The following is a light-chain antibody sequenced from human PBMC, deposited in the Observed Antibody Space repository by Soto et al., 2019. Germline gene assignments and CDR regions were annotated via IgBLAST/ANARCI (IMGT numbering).Light chain of an antibody. CDR3: QQYVYSPPA. J-gene: IGKJ4*01. V-gene: IGKV3-20*01. CDR2: ATS. Sequence: IVLTQSPATLSLSPGERATLSCRASQSINSDFLAWYQQQPGQASRLLIYATSSMATGIPYRYSGSGSGTDFTLTISSLEPEDSAMYHCQQYVYSPPAFGGGTKVEIK. CDR1: QSINSDF.